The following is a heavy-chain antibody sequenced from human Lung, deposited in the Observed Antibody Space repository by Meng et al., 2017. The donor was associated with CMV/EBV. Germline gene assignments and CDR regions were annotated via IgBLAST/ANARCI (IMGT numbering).Heavy chain of an antibody. CDR2: IFHSGSA. D-gene: IGHD6-13*01. V-gene: IGHV4-39*01. CDR3: ARQGTAAAVTRSRTFDY. CDR1: RGSISSDVHY. J-gene: IGHJ4*02. Sequence: SXTLSLXCTVSRGSISSDVHYWGWIRQPPGKGLEWIGNIFHSGSAYYNPSLKSRVSISVDTSKNQFSLKLSSVTAADTAMYYCARQGTAAAVTRSRTFDYWXWGTXVTVSS.